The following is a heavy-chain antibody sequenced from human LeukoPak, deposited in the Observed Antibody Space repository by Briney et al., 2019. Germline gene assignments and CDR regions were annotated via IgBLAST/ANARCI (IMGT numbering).Heavy chain of an antibody. V-gene: IGHV3-30-3*01. CDR1: GFTFSSYA. CDR3: ARALYYDTYGMDV. D-gene: IGHD3-9*01. Sequence: GGSLRLSCAASGFTFSSYAMHWVRQAPGKGLEWVTIISYDGSNKYYADSVKGRFTISRDNSKNSLYLQMNSLRAEDTAVYYCARALYYDTYGMDVWGQGTTVTVSS. CDR2: ISYDGSNK. J-gene: IGHJ6*02.